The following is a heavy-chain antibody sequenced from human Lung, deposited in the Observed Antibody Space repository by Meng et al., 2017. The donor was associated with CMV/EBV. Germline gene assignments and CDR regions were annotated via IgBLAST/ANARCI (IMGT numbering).Heavy chain of an antibody. V-gene: IGHV3-21*01. J-gene: IGHJ3*02. Sequence: GGSLRPSCAASGFTLSSYSMNWVRQAPGKGLEWVSSISSSSRYIYYADSGKGRFTISRDNAKNSLYLQMNSLRAEDTAVYYCASDGSFWSGYYAPVAFDIWGQGTMVTVSS. CDR2: ISSSSRYI. CDR1: GFTLSSYS. CDR3: ASDGSFWSGYYAPVAFDI. D-gene: IGHD3-3*01.